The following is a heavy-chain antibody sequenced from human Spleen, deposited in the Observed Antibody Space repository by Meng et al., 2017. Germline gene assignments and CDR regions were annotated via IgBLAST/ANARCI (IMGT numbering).Heavy chain of an antibody. CDR2: INPNSGGS. CDR3: ARETVMFSGSHYFDY. V-gene: IGHV1-2*02. Sequence: ASVKVSCKASGYTFTGYYMHWVRQAPGQGLEWRGWINPNSGGSNYAQKFQGRVTMTRDTSISTAYMELSRLRSDDTAVYYCARETVMFSGSHYFDYWGQGTLVTVSS. J-gene: IGHJ4*02. CDR1: GYTFTGYY. D-gene: IGHD1-26*01.